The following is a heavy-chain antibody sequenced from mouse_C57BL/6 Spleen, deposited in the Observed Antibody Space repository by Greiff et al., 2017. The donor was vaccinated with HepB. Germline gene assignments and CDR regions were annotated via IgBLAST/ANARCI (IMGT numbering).Heavy chain of an antibody. Sequence: VQLQQSGAELARPGASVKLSCKASGYTFTSYGISWVKQRTGQGLEWIGEIYPRNGNTYYNEKFKGKATLTADKSSSTAYMELRSLTSEDSAVYFCAREENDYDGGAWFAYWGQGTLVTVSA. CDR2: IYPRNGNT. V-gene: IGHV1-81*01. CDR3: AREENDYDGGAWFAY. CDR1: GYTFTSYG. J-gene: IGHJ3*01. D-gene: IGHD2-4*01.